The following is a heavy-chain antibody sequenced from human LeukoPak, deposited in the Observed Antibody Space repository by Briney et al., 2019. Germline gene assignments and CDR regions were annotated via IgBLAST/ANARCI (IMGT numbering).Heavy chain of an antibody. Sequence: GGSLRLSCAASGFIFSDYYMSWIRQAPGKGLECVSVIYSGGSTYYADSVKGRFTVSRDNSKNTLYLQMNSLRAEDTAMYYCARGLGYCTSTTCLLPFDYWGQGTLVTVSS. V-gene: IGHV3-53*01. CDR1: GFIFSDYY. CDR3: ARGLGYCTSTTCLLPFDY. CDR2: IYSGGST. D-gene: IGHD2-2*01. J-gene: IGHJ4*02.